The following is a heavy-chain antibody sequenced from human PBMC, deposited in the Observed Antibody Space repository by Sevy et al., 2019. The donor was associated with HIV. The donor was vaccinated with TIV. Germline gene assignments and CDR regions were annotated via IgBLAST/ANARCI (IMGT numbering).Heavy chain of an antibody. D-gene: IGHD5-12*01. CDR2: IYYSGST. J-gene: IGHJ4*02. V-gene: IGHV4-59*08. Sequence: SETLSLSCTVSGGSISSYYWSWIRRPPGKGLEWIGYIYYSGSTNYNPSLKSRVTISVDTSKNQFSLKLSSVTAADTAVYYSARLGYSGYVGFDYWGQGTLVTVSS. CDR1: GGSISSYY. CDR3: ARLGYSGYVGFDY.